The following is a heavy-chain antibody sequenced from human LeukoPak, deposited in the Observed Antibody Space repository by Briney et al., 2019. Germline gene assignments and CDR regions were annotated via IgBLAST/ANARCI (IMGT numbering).Heavy chain of an antibody. J-gene: IGHJ3*02. D-gene: IGHD2-2*02. CDR3: ARAIGYLYDAFDI. CDR1: GFTFSSYW. V-gene: IGHV3-7*01. CDR2: IKQDGSEK. Sequence: GGSLRLSCAASGFTFSSYWMSWVRQAPGKGLEWVANIKQDGSEKYYVDSVKGRLTISRDNAKNSLYLQMNSLRAEDTAVYYCARAIGYLYDAFDIWGQGTMVTVSS.